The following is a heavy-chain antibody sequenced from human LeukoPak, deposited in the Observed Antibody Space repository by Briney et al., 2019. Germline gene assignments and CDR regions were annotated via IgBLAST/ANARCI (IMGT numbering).Heavy chain of an antibody. CDR2: INPSGGST. V-gene: IGHV1-46*01. CDR1: GYIFTSYN. Sequence: ASVKVSCKASGYIFTSYNINWVRQAPGQGLEWMGIINPSGGSTNYAQKFQGRVTMTRDTSTSTAYMELRSLRSDDTAVYYCARGLEWLTRRHTWFDPWGQGTLVTVSS. CDR3: ARGLEWLTRRHTWFDP. J-gene: IGHJ5*02. D-gene: IGHD3-3*01.